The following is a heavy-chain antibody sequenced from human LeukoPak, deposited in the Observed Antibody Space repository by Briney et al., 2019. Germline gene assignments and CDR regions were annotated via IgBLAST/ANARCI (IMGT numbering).Heavy chain of an antibody. CDR2: FDPEDGET. J-gene: IGHJ4*02. CDR3: ATRKLTMVRGVPFDY. CDR1: GYTLTELS. Sequence: ASVKVSCKVSGYTLTELSMHWVRQAPGKGLEWMGGFDPEDGETIYAQEFQGRVTMTEDTSTDTAYMELSSLRSEDTAVYYCATRKLTMVRGVPFDYWGQGTLVTVSS. D-gene: IGHD3-10*01. V-gene: IGHV1-24*01.